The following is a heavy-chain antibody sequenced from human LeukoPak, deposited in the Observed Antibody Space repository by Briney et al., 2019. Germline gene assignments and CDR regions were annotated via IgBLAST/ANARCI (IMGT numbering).Heavy chain of an antibody. CDR1: GGSISTSSYY. CDR2: IFYSGST. V-gene: IGHV4-39*07. J-gene: IGHJ4*02. CDR3: ARSPTKRVPEDY. Sequence: SETLSLTCTVSGGSISTSSYYWGWVRQPPGKGLEWIGNIFYSGSTYYSPSLKSRVTISLDTSRNQFSLKLNSVTAADTAVYYCARSPTKRVPEDYWGQGTLVTVSS. D-gene: IGHD2-2*01.